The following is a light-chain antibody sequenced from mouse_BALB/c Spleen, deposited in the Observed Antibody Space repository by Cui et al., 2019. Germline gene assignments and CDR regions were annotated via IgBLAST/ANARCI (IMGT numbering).Light chain of an antibody. CDR1: SSVSY. J-gene: IGKJ1*01. CDR3: HQWSSYPWT. Sequence: QIVLTQSLAIMSASLGEELTLTCSASSSVSYMHWYQQKSGTSPKLLIYSTSNLASGVPSRFSGSGSGTFYSLTISSVEAEDAADYYCHQWSSYPWTFGGGTKLEIK. V-gene: IGKV4-80*01. CDR2: STS.